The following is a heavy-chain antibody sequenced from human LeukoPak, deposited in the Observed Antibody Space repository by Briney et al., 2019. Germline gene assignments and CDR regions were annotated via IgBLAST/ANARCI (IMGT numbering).Heavy chain of an antibody. J-gene: IGHJ4*02. Sequence: SETLSLTCTVSGGSISSGGYYWSWNRQHPGKGLEWIGYIYYSGSTYYNPSLKSRVTISVDTSKNQFSLKLSSVTAADTAVYYCASATYYYDSSGYPTPGSFDYWGQGTLVTVSS. CDR3: ASATYYYDSSGYPTPGSFDY. V-gene: IGHV4-31*03. D-gene: IGHD3-22*01. CDR1: GGSISSGGYY. CDR2: IYYSGST.